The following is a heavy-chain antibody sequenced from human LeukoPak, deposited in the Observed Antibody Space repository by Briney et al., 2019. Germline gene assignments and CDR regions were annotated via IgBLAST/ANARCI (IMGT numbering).Heavy chain of an antibody. D-gene: IGHD2-21*02. CDR1: GFTFSSYG. J-gene: IGHJ4*02. V-gene: IGHV3-33*01. Sequence: GGCLRHSCVAPGFTFSSYGIHWVRQTLRERLEWVAVIWHDGRNKYYADSVKGRFTISRNDSKNMVLLQMNSLRAEDTAIYYCARDWGSDEAIDYWGQGTLVTVSS. CDR3: ARDWGSDEAIDY. CDR2: IWHDGRNK.